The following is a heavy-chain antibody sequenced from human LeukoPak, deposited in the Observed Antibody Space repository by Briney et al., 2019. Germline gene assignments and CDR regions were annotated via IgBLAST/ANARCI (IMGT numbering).Heavy chain of an antibody. Sequence: ASETLSLTCTVSGGSISSYYWSWIRQPPGKGLEWIGYIYYSGSTNYNPSLKSRVTVSVDTSKNQFSLKLSSVTAAGTAVYYCASSTLGYCSGGSCSWFDPWGQGTLVTVSS. CDR1: GGSISSYY. CDR3: ASSTLGYCSGGSCSWFDP. CDR2: IYYSGST. V-gene: IGHV4-59*01. J-gene: IGHJ5*02. D-gene: IGHD2-15*01.